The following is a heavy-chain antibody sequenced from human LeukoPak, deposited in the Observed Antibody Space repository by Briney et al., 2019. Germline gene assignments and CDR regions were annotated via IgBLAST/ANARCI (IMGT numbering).Heavy chain of an antibody. Sequence: GSLRLSCAASGFTFSSYWMSWVRQAPGKGLEWVANIKQDGSEKYYVDSVKGRFTISRDNAKNSLYLQMNSLRAEDTAVYYCARMGVYCSSTSCYTGDFDYWGQGTLVTVSS. D-gene: IGHD2-2*02. V-gene: IGHV3-7*01. CDR2: IKQDGSEK. CDR3: ARMGVYCSSTSCYTGDFDY. J-gene: IGHJ4*02. CDR1: GFTFSSYW.